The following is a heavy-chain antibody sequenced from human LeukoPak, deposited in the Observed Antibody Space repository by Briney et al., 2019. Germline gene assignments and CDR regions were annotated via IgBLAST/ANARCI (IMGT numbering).Heavy chain of an antibody. V-gene: IGHV3-23*01. CDR1: GFTFSSYA. Sequence: PGGSLRLPCAASGFTFSSYAMSWVRQAPGKGLEWVSAISGSGGSTYYADSVKGRFTISRDNSKNTLYLQMNSLRAEDTAVYYCAKGRSGYYYLDYWGQGTLVTVSS. CDR3: AKGRSGYYYLDY. J-gene: IGHJ4*02. CDR2: ISGSGGST. D-gene: IGHD3-22*01.